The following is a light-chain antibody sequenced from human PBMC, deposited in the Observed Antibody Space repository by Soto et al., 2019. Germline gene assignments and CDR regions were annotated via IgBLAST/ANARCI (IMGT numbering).Light chain of an antibody. CDR3: QHYGRSTT. J-gene: IGKJ1*01. Sequence: IVLTQSPGTLSLSPGERVSLSCRASETIRSSFLAWYKQRPGQPPSLLIYGSSSRSPGIRDRFSGSGSGTDFTVTMKTLEHEELEVYECQHYGRSTTFGQGNNVEI. CDR2: GSS. V-gene: IGKV3-20*01. CDR1: ETIRSSF.